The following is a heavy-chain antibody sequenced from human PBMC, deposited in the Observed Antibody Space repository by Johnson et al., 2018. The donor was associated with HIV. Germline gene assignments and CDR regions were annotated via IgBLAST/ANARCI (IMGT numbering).Heavy chain of an antibody. V-gene: IGHV3-30*03. CDR1: GFTFSNYG. CDR2: ISCDGSNT. D-gene: IGHD1-14*01. J-gene: IGHJ3*02. Sequence: QVQLVESGGGVVQPGTSLRLSCAASGFTFSNYGMHWVRQAPGKGLEWVAVISCDGSNTHYVDSVKGRFTISRDNAKNSLYLQMNSLRAEDTAVYYCARDTSWSDTGSIDAFDIWGQGTMVTVST. CDR3: ARDTSWSDTGSIDAFDI.